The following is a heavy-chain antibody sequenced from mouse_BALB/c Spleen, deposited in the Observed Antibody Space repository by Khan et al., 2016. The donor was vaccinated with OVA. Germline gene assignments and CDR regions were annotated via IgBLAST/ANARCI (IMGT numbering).Heavy chain of an antibody. CDR2: IYPYNDDT. Sequence: VQLQQSGPELVKPGASVKMSCKASGYTFTSYVMHWLRQKPGQGLEWIGYIYPYNDDTKYNEKFKGKATLTSDKSSSTAYMELGSLTSEDAAVYYCAKNYRYDVYVDYWGQGTTLTVSS. CDR3: AKNYRYDVYVDY. V-gene: IGHV1S136*01. CDR1: GYTFTSYV. J-gene: IGHJ2*01. D-gene: IGHD2-14*01.